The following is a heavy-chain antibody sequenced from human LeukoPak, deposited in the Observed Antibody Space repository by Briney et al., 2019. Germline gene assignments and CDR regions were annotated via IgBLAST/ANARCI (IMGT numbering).Heavy chain of an antibody. Sequence: GGSLRLSCAASGFNFSSYAMSWVRQAPGKGLEWVSAISGSGGSTYYADSVKGRFTISRDNSKNTLYLQMNSLRAEDTAVYYCAKGAVGGYCSSTSCYIVGDYWGQGTLVTVSS. CDR3: AKGAVGGYCSSTSCYIVGDY. CDR1: GFNFSSYA. D-gene: IGHD2-2*02. CDR2: ISGSGGST. J-gene: IGHJ4*02. V-gene: IGHV3-23*01.